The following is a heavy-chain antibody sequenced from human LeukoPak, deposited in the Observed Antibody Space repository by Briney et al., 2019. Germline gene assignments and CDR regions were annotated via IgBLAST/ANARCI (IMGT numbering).Heavy chain of an antibody. D-gene: IGHD3-10*02. V-gene: IGHV4-59*02. CDR1: GGAVNSYY. CDR2: ISHSGNT. J-gene: IGHJ4*02. CDR3: ARGFCSDEICQVFTL. Sequence: SETLSLTCTVSGGAVNSYYWSWIRQTPGKGLEWIGYISHSGNTDYAPSLKSRVTMSLDTSKNQFALKLSSVTAADTALYYCARGFCSDEICQVFTLWGQGTLVTVSS.